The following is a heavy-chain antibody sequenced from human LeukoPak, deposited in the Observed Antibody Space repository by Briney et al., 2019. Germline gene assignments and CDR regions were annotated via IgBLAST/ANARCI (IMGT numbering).Heavy chain of an antibody. V-gene: IGHV4-34*01. CDR2: INHSGST. D-gene: IGHD3-22*01. CDR3: ARGRIVLDV. Sequence: SETLTLTCAVYGGSFSGYYWSWIRQPPGKGLEWIGEINHSGSTNYNPSLKSRVTISVDTSKNQFSLKLSSVTAADTAVYYCARGRIVLDVWGKGTTVTVSS. CDR1: GGSFSGYY. J-gene: IGHJ6*04.